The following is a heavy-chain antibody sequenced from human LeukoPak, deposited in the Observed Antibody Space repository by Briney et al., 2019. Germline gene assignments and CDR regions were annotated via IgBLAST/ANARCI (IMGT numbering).Heavy chain of an antibody. CDR1: GGTFSSYA. CDR2: IIPISGIA. CDR3: ASNRYYGSEYYYGMDV. D-gene: IGHD3-10*01. V-gene: IGHV1-69*04. J-gene: IGHJ6*02. Sequence: ASVKVSCMASGGTFSSYAISWVRQAPGQGLEWMGRIIPISGIANYAQKFQGRVTITADKSTSTAYMELSSLRSEDTAVYYCASNRYYGSEYYYGMDVWGQGTTVTVSS.